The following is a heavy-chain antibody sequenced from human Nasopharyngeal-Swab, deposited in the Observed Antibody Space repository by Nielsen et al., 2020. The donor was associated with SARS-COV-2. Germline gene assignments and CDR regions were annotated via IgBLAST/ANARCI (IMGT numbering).Heavy chain of an antibody. CDR2: ISGSGGST. CDR1: GFTFSSYA. CDR3: AKDRSSSGLDY. Sequence: GESLQISCAASGFTFSSYAMSWVRQAPGKGLEWVSAISGSGGSTYYADSVKGRFTISRDNSKNTLYLQMNSLRAEDTAVYYCAKDRSSSGLDYWGQGTLVTVSS. D-gene: IGHD6-19*01. V-gene: IGHV3-23*01. J-gene: IGHJ4*02.